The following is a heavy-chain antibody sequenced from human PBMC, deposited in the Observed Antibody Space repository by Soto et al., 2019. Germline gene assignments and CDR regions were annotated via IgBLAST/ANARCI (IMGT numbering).Heavy chain of an antibody. D-gene: IGHD3-10*01. Sequence: GESLKISCKGSGYTFTNYWIGWVRQMPGKGLEWMGIIYPGDSDTRYSPSFQGQVAISADKSISTAYLLWSSLKASDTAMYYCARSRRPNYYGSGSYYNVKHYYYGMDVWGQGTTVTVSS. J-gene: IGHJ6*02. CDR2: IYPGDSDT. V-gene: IGHV5-51*01. CDR3: ARSRRPNYYGSGSYYNVKHYYYGMDV. CDR1: GYTFTNYW.